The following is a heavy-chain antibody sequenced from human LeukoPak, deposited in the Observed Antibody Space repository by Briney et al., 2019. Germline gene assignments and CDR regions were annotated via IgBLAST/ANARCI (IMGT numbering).Heavy chain of an antibody. J-gene: IGHJ4*02. Sequence: SETLSLTCTVSGGSISSYYWSWLRQPPGKGLEWIGYIYYSGSTNYNPSLKSRVTISVDTSKNQFSLKLNSVTAADTAVYYCARVSAAGTGPDYWGQGTLVTVSS. D-gene: IGHD6-13*01. CDR1: GGSISSYY. V-gene: IGHV4-59*01. CDR2: IYYSGST. CDR3: ARVSAAGTGPDY.